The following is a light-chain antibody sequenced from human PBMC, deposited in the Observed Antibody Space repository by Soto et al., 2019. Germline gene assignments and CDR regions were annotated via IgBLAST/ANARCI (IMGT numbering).Light chain of an antibody. CDR3: QQGWT. J-gene: IGKJ1*01. CDR1: QGISSF. V-gene: IGKV1-13*02. CDR2: DAS. Sequence: AIQLTQSPSSLSASVGDRVPITCRASQGISSFLAWYQQNPGKAPKLLIYDASSLESGVPSRFSGSGSGTEFTLTISSLQPDDFATYYCQQGWTFGQGTKVDI.